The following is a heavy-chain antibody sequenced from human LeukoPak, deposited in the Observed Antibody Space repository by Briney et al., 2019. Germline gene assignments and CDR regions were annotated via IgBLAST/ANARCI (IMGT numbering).Heavy chain of an antibody. Sequence: ASVKVSCKASGYTFTNHSINWVRQAPGQGLEYMGWIDTNTGNPTYGQAFTGRIVFSLDTSVSTAYLQIRSLKAEDTAVYFCARRSMVQHMDVWGKGTTVIVSS. CDR2: IDTNTGNP. CDR3: ARRSMVQHMDV. V-gene: IGHV7-4-1*02. J-gene: IGHJ6*03. D-gene: IGHD3-10*01. CDR1: GYTFTNHS.